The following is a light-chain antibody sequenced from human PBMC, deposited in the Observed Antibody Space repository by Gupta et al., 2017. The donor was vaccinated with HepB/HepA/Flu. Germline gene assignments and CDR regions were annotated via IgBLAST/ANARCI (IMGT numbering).Light chain of an antibody. CDR3: QQYNSLWT. Sequence: DIQMTQSPPTLSASVGDRVTITCRASQSINSWLAWYQQKPGKAPKLLIYQASRLQSGVPSRFSGGGSGTDFTLTIISLQPDDFATYYCQQYNSLWTFGQGIKVEIK. V-gene: IGKV1-5*03. CDR2: QAS. CDR1: QSINSW. J-gene: IGKJ1*01.